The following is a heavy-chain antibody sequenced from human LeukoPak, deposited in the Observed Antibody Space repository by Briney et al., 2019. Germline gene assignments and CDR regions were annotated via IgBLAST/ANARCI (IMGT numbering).Heavy chain of an antibody. J-gene: IGHJ4*02. CDR3: ARDAGDCGGDCYYFDY. CDR1: GFTFSDYY. Sequence: GGSLRLSCAASGFTFSDYYMSWIRQAPGKGLEWVSYISSSGSTIYYADSVKGRFTISRDNAKHSLYLQMNSVRAQDTAVYYCARDAGDCGGDCYYFDYWGQGTLVTVSS. CDR2: ISSSGSTI. V-gene: IGHV3-11*01. D-gene: IGHD2-21*02.